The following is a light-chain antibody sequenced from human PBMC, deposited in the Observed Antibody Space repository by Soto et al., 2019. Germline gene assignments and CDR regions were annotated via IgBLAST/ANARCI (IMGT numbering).Light chain of an antibody. Sequence: QSVLTQPPSVSGAPGQRVTISCTGSSSNIGAGYDVHWYQQIPGTAPKLLIYGNSNRPSGVPDRFSGSKSGTSVSLAITGLQAEDEADYYCQSYDSSLSGYVFGTGTKLTVL. V-gene: IGLV1-40*01. CDR2: GNS. CDR1: SSNIGAGYD. J-gene: IGLJ1*01. CDR3: QSYDSSLSGYV.